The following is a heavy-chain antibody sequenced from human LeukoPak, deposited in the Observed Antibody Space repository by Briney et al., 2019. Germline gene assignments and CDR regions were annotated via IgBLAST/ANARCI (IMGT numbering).Heavy chain of an antibody. CDR2: MWYDGSNE. D-gene: IGHD3-3*01. CDR3: VRDLDQNDFWSGYWPDAADS. CDR1: GFDFSTYG. V-gene: IGHV3-33*01. Sequence: QPGRSLRLSCAASGFDFSTYGMHWVRQAPSKGRGWVAVMWYDGSNEYYGDSVRGRFIISGDNSRNTLYLQMSSLRVEDAAVYYCVRDLDQNDFWSGYWPDAADSWGQGTMVFVSS. J-gene: IGHJ3*02.